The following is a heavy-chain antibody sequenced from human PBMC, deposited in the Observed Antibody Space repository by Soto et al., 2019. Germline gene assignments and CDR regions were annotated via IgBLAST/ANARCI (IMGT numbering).Heavy chain of an antibody. CDR3: ARGLLMVYAFVPNWVDP. CDR2: ISSSSSTI. D-gene: IGHD2-8*01. J-gene: IGHJ5*02. CDR1: GFTFSSYS. V-gene: IGHV3-48*02. Sequence: EVQLVESGGGLVQPGGSLRLSCAASGFTFSSYSMNWVRQAPGKGLEWVSYISSSSSTIYYADSVKGRFTISRDNAKNSLYLQMNSLRDEDTAVYYCARGLLMVYAFVPNWVDPWRQGTLVTVSS.